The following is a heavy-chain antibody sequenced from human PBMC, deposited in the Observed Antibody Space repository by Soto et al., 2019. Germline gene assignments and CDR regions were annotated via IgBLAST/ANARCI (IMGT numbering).Heavy chain of an antibody. J-gene: IGHJ3*02. CDR3: ESRDCSGGSCLNAAAFDI. V-gene: IGHV5-10-1*01. Sequence: PGETLKISCKGAGYSFTRYWIGWVLEMPGKGLEWLVNIDPSDAYTTHNTYFQGNVTSSADKSISTAYLQWSSLMASDTAMYYCESRDCSGGSCLNAAAFDIWGQGRML. CDR2: IDPSDAYT. CDR1: GYSFTRYW. D-gene: IGHD2-15*01.